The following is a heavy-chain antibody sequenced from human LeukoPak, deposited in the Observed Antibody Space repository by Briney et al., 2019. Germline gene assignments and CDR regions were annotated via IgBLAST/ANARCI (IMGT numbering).Heavy chain of an antibody. Sequence: SETLSLTCTVSGGSISSSSYYWGWIRQPPGKGLEWIGRIYYIGSTYYNPSPRSRLTISRDTSQNQFSLKLSSVPAADTAVYYCARLVYDSRGSNWFDPWGQGTLVTVSS. J-gene: IGHJ5*02. CDR3: ARLVYDSRGSNWFDP. D-gene: IGHD3-22*01. V-gene: IGHV4-39*01. CDR2: IYYIGST. CDR1: GGSISSSSYY.